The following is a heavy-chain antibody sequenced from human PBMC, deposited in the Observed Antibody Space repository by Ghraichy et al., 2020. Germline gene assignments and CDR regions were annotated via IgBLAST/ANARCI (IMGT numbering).Heavy chain of an antibody. CDR1: GYTFDSYG. Sequence: ASVKVSCKTSGYTFDSYGVTWVRQAPGQGLEWMGWITAYNGNTKYAQKFQGRVTMTADTSTSTAYMEIRSLRSDDTAVYYCARGGYCFGGSCYPGAIDFWGQGTVVTVSS. J-gene: IGHJ3*01. CDR3: ARGGYCFGGSCYPGAIDF. V-gene: IGHV1-18*04. D-gene: IGHD2-15*01. CDR2: ITAYNGNT.